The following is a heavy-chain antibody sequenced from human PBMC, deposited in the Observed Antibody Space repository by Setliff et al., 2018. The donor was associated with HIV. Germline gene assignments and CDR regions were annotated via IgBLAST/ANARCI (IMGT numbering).Heavy chain of an antibody. J-gene: IGHJ4*02. CDR1: GFSFSSYG. CDR2: VSNKGDT. V-gene: IGHV1-18*01. D-gene: IGHD6-19*01. CDR3: ARDPRYSSVWFRNGGVDY. Sequence: PGESLKISCAASGFSFSSYGISWVRQAPGQGLEWMGWVSNKGDTNYVQKLQDRLTITTDTSTSTAYLELRDLRSEGTAVYYCARDPRYSSVWFRNGGVDYWGQGTLVTVSS.